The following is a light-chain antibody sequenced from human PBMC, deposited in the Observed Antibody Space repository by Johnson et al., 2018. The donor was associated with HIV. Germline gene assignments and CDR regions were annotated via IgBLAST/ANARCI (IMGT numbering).Light chain of an antibody. CDR1: SSNIGNKY. Sequence: QSVLTQPPSVSAAPGQKVTISCSGSSSNIGNKYVSWYQQLPGTAPKVLIYENNKRPSGIPDRFSGSKYGTSATLGITGLQTGDEADYDCGTWDNGLSAYVFGTGTKVTVL. J-gene: IGLJ1*01. CDR3: GTWDNGLSAYV. V-gene: IGLV1-51*01. CDR2: ENN.